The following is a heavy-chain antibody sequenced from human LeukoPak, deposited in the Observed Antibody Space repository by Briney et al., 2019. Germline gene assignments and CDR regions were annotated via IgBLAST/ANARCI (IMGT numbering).Heavy chain of an antibody. J-gene: IGHJ3*02. D-gene: IGHD6-19*01. CDR3: ASSGSGWSTRKDALEI. Sequence: SETLSLTRTVSRGSVSSYYWSWIRQPAGKGLEWIWRVYTSGTTYYNPSLKSRVTVSVDTSKNQFSLTMRSVTAADTAMYYCASSGSGWSTRKDALEIWGQGTTVTVSS. CDR1: RGSVSSYY. V-gene: IGHV4-4*07. CDR2: VYTSGTT.